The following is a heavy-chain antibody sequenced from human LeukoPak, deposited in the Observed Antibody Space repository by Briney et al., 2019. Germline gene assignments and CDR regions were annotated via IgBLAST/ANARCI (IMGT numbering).Heavy chain of an antibody. J-gene: IGHJ3*02. Sequence: SETLSLTCAVYGGSFSGYYWSWIRQPPGKGLEWIGEINHSGSTNYNPSLKRRVTISVDTSKNQFSLKLSSVTAADTAVYYCARRSIRYYYGSGSSLAFDIWGQGTMVTVSS. CDR3: ARRSIRYYYGSGSSLAFDI. V-gene: IGHV4-34*01. CDR2: INHSGST. CDR1: GGSFSGYY. D-gene: IGHD3-10*01.